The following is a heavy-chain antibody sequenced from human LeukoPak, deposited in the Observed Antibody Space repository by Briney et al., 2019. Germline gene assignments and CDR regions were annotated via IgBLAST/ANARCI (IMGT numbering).Heavy chain of an antibody. CDR2: INPNSGGT. Sequence: GASVKISCKASGYTFTGYYMHWVRQAPGQGLEWMGRINPNSGGTNYAQKFQGRVTMTRDTSISTAYMELSRLRSDDTAVYYCARDVGSYGVSDYWGQGTLVTVSS. V-gene: IGHV1-2*06. CDR3: ARDVGSYGVSDY. CDR1: GYTFTGYY. D-gene: IGHD1-26*01. J-gene: IGHJ4*02.